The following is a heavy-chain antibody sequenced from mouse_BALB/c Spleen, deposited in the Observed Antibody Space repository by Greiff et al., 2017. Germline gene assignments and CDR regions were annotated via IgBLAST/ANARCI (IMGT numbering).Heavy chain of an antibody. V-gene: IGHV5-6*01. CDR3: ARHVPYGNYDFDY. D-gene: IGHD2-1*01. CDR2: ISSGGSYT. J-gene: IGHJ2*01. CDR1: GFTFSSYG. Sequence: EVKVVESGGDLVKPGGSLKLSCAASGFTFSSYGMSWVRQTPDKRLEWVATISSGGSYTYYPDSVKGRFTISRDNAKNTLYLQMSSLKSEDTDMYYCARHVPYGNYDFDYWGQGTTLTVSS.